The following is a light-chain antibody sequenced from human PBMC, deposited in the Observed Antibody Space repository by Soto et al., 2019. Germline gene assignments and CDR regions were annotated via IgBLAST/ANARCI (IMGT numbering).Light chain of an antibody. J-gene: IGLJ1*01. Sequence: QSVLTQPASVSGSPGQSITISCTGTSSDVGGYNYVSWSQQHPGKAPQLMIYEVSKRPSGGSNRFSGSKSGNTASLTISGLQPEDEADYYCSSYTSSSTYVFGTGTKVTVL. CDR3: SSYTSSSTYV. CDR2: EVS. V-gene: IGLV2-14*01. CDR1: SSDVGGYNY.